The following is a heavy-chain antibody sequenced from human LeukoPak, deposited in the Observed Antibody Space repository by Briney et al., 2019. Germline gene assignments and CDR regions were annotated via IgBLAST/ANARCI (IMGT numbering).Heavy chain of an antibody. CDR2: INPSGGST. Sequence: ASVKVSCKASGYTFTSYYMHWVRQAPGQGLEWMGIINPSGGSTSYAQKFQGRVTMTRDMSTSTVYMELSSLRSEDTAVYYCARVVRGETYDYWGQGTLVTVSS. CDR3: ARVVRGETYDY. V-gene: IGHV1-46*01. CDR1: GYTFTSYY. J-gene: IGHJ4*02. D-gene: IGHD2-21*01.